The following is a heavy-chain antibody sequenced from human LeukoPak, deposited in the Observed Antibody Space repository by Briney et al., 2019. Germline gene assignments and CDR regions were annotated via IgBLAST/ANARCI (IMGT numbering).Heavy chain of an antibody. CDR2: ISAYNGNT. D-gene: IGHD6-13*01. V-gene: IGHV1-18*01. CDR1: GYTFTSYG. Sequence: ASVKVSCKASGYTFTSYGISWVRQAPGQGLEWMGWISAYNGNTNYAQKLQGRVTMTTDTSTSTAYMELRSLRSDDTAVYYCARERGRIAAAGTGGYFDYWGQGTLVTVSS. J-gene: IGHJ4*02. CDR3: ARERGRIAAAGTGGYFDY.